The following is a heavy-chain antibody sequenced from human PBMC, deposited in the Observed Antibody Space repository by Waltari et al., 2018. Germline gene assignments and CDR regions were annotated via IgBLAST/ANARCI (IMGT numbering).Heavy chain of an antibody. CDR1: GVTFSHYA. CDR2: ISGSGGST. D-gene: IGHD3-10*01. CDR3: AKAAYYGFNLFDY. J-gene: IGHJ4*02. V-gene: IGHV3-23*01. Sequence: EVQLLESGGGLVQPGGSLRVSCVASGVTFSHYAMTWVRQAPGKGLEWVSTISGSGGSTYYVDSVKGRFTVSRDNSKNTVYLQMNSLRAEDTAVYYCAKAAYYGFNLFDYWGQGTLVTVSS.